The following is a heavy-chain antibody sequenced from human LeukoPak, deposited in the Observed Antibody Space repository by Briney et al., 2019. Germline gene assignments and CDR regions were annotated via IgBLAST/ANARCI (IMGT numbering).Heavy chain of an antibody. CDR1: GFTFSNAW. V-gene: IGHV3-15*01. CDR3: TAESSPHAFDI. Sequence: GGSLRLSCAASGFTFSNAWMSWVRQAPGRGLEWVGRIKRKTDGGTTDHAAPVKGRFTISRDDSKNTLYLQMNSLKTEDTAVYYCTAESSPHAFDIWGQGTMVTVSS. CDR2: IKRKTDGGTT. J-gene: IGHJ3*02.